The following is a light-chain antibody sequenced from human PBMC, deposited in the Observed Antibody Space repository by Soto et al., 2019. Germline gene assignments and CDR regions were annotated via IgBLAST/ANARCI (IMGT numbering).Light chain of an antibody. CDR2: AAS. CDR3: QQANSFPIT. J-gene: IGKJ5*01. Sequence: IQLTQSPSSLSASVGDRVTITCRASQGISSWLAWYQKKPGKAPKLLIYAASSLQSGVPSRFSGSGSGTDFTLTISSLQPEDFATYYCQQANSFPITFGQGTRLEIK. V-gene: IGKV1-12*01. CDR1: QGISSW.